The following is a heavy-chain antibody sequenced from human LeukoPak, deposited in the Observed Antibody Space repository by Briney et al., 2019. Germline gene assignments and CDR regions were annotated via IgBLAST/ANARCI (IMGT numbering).Heavy chain of an antibody. CDR1: GYTFTSYY. CDR3: AREAAGPWWYFDY. J-gene: IGHJ4*02. D-gene: IGHD2-8*02. Sequence: ASVKASCKASGYTFTSYYMHWVRQAPGQGLEWMGIINPSGGSTSYAQKFQGRVTMTRDTYTSTVYMELSSLRSEDTAVYYCAREAAGPWWYFDYWGQGTLVTVSS. CDR2: INPSGGST. V-gene: IGHV1-46*01.